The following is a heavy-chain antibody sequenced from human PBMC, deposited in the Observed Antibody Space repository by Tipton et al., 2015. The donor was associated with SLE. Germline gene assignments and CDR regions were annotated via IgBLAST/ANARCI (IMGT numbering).Heavy chain of an antibody. D-gene: IGHD2-15*01. V-gene: IGHV1-69*09. CDR3: PRGGFACYYYVHY. CDR2: IMLILGET. Sequence: QLVQSGAEVKKPGNSVKVSCKASGGTFDSYTISWVRQAPGKGLEWMGSIMLILGETDYAQKFQGRVTITADKSTYTDYMELSGLTSDVFSLYYCPRGGFACYYYVHYWGQGTLVVVSS. CDR1: GGTFDSYT. J-gene: IGHJ4*02.